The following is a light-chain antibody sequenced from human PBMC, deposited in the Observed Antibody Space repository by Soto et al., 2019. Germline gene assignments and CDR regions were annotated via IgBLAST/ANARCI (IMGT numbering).Light chain of an antibody. J-gene: IGKJ2*01. CDR1: QSVSRR. CDR3: HTYNSYSLHT. V-gene: IGKV1-5*01. CDR2: DAS. Sequence: DIQMTQSPSTLSASVGDRITSTCRASQSVSRRLAWFQQKPGKAPKLLIYDASSSESGVPSRFSGRGSGTEFTLTISSLQPDDCATYYCHTYNSYSLHTFGQGTKVHIK.